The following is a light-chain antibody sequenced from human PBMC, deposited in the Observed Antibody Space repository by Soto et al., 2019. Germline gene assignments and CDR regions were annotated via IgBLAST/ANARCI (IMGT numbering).Light chain of an antibody. V-gene: IGLV1-44*01. J-gene: IGLJ1*01. CDR1: SSNIGSNS. CDR2: SSN. Sequence: QCVLTQPHSASGTPGERVTISCSGSSSNIGSNSVHWFQQVPGTAPKPLIYSSNQRPSGVPERFSGSKSGTSASLAISGHQSEDEADYYCAAWDDSLNGHVFGAGTKVTVL. CDR3: AAWDDSLNGHV.